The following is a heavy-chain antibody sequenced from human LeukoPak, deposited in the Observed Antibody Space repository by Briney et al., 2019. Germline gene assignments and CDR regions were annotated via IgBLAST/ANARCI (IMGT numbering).Heavy chain of an antibody. Sequence: PGGSLRLSCAASGFTFDDYGMSWVRQAPGKGLEWVSGINWNGGSTGYAASVKGRFTISRDNAKNSLYLQMNSLRAEDTALYYCASFPAPYCGGDCYSPDWGQGTLVTVSS. CDR3: ASFPAPYCGGDCYSPD. CDR1: GFTFDDYG. J-gene: IGHJ4*02. V-gene: IGHV3-20*04. D-gene: IGHD2-21*01. CDR2: INWNGGST.